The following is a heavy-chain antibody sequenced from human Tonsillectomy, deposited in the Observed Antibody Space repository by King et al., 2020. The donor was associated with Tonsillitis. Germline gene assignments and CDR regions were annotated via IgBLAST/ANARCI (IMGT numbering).Heavy chain of an antibody. D-gene: IGHD5-24*01. Sequence: QLQESGPGLVKPSETLSLTCTVSGGSISSSRYYWGWIRQPPGKGLEWIGSIYYRGSTSYNPSLKSRVTISVDTSKKQFSLKLSSVTAADTAVFYCARGAVDGYGSFDFWGQGTLVTVSS. CDR1: GGSISSSRYY. J-gene: IGHJ4*02. CDR2: IYYRGST. CDR3: ARGAVDGYGSFDF. V-gene: IGHV4-39*07.